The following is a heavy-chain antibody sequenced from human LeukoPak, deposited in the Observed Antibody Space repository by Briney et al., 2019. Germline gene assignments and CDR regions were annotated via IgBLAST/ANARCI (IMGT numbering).Heavy chain of an antibody. CDR1: GFTFSSYG. D-gene: IGHD6-19*01. CDR2: IWHDGSAK. J-gene: IGHJ4*02. Sequence: GRSLGLSCAASGFTFSSYGMHWVRQAPGKGLEWVAVIWHDGSAKFYVDSVRGRFSISRDDSKNTLYLQMNSLRAEDTALYYCAKDNRGGWSGYFDYWGRGTLVTVSS. V-gene: IGHV3-33*06. CDR3: AKDNRGGWSGYFDY.